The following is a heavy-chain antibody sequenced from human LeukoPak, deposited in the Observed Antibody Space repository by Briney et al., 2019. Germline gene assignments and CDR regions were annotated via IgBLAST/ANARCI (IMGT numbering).Heavy chain of an antibody. CDR1: GFTFSRFA. Sequence: PGRSLRLFCAASGFTFSRFALHWVRQAPGKGLEWVAFIRYDGSNKYYADSVKGRFTISRDNSKNTLYLQMNSLRAEDTAVYYCAKDLLLRFLENYMDVWGKGTTVTVSS. V-gene: IGHV3-30*02. CDR2: IRYDGSNK. D-gene: IGHD3-3*01. J-gene: IGHJ6*03. CDR3: AKDLLLRFLENYMDV.